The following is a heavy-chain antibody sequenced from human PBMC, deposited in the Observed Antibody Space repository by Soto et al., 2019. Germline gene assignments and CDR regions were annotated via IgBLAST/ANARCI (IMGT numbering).Heavy chain of an antibody. J-gene: IGHJ3*01. V-gene: IGHV3-23*01. CDR3: AKDRGIIVKAGDAFDV. Sequence: PGGSLRLSCASSGFTLSMSAVNWVRQAPGKGLEWVSYISDSGDRTYYADSVKGRFTISRDRSKNTVSLQMDSLSAEDTAVYYCAKDRGIIVKAGDAFDVWGQGTKVTV. CDR1: GFTLSMSA. CDR2: ISDSGDRT. D-gene: IGHD3-16*02.